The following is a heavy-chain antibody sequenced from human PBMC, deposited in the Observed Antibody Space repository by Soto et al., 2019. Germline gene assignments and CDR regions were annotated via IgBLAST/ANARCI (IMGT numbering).Heavy chain of an antibody. Sequence: EVQLVESGGGLVKPGGSLRLSYAGSGFTFSIYTFHWVRQAPGKGLEWVSSITSSSTYIYYADSVKGRFTISRDNAKSSVSLQLNSLRGEDTAVYYCARDNSGGLHDAFDIWGQGTMVSVS. D-gene: IGHD1-26*01. CDR3: ARDNSGGLHDAFDI. CDR1: GFTFSIYT. J-gene: IGHJ3*02. CDR2: ITSSSTYI. V-gene: IGHV3-21*01.